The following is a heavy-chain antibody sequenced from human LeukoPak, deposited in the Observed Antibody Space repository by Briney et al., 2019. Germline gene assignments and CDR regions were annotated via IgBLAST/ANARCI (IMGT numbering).Heavy chain of an antibody. CDR1: GYTFTSYG. Sequence: ASVKVSCKASGYTFTSYGISWVRQAPGQGLECMGWSSAYNGNTNYAQKLQGRVTMTTDTSTSTAYMELRSLRSDDTAVYYCARVEITIFGVVIIPDYWGQGTLVTVSS. CDR3: ARVEITIFGVVIIPDY. CDR2: SSAYNGNT. J-gene: IGHJ4*02. D-gene: IGHD3-3*01. V-gene: IGHV1-18*01.